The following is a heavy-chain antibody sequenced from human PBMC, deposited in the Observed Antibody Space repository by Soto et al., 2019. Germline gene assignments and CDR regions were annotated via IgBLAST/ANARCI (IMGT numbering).Heavy chain of an antibody. CDR1: GYTFNRSY. CDR3: SRAGVSTGRSNAFDI. J-gene: IGHJ3*02. CDR2: INPSVGGT. D-gene: IGHD6-19*01. Sequence: ASGKVSWKASGYTFNRSYFHLVRQAPGQRREWIGVINPSVGGTNFPPEFQGRLTMTSGTATSTGYMELSTPRSEASAVYYCSRAGVSTGRSNAFDIWDQGTRVTVS. V-gene: IGHV1-46*02.